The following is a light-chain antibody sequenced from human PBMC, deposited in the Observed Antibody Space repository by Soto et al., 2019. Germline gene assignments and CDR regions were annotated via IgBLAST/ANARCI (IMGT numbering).Light chain of an antibody. CDR3: QHYNNYPST. J-gene: IGKJ1*01. Sequence: DIQMTQSPSTLSASVGDRVTITCRASQRITSWLAWYQQKAGKAPKLLIYDVSTLESGVPSRFSGSGSGTDYTLTISSLQPDDAATYYCQHYNNYPSTFGQGTKVEVK. V-gene: IGKV1-5*01. CDR2: DVS. CDR1: QRITSW.